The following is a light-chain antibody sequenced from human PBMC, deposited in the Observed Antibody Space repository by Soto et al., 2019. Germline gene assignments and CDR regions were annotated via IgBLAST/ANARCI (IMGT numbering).Light chain of an antibody. J-gene: IGLJ2*01. Sequence: QSALTQPASVSGSPGQSITISCTGTSSDVGGYNYVSWYQQHPGKAPKLMIYDVSNRPSGVSNRFSGSKSGNTASLTISGIQAKDEADYYCSSYTSSSTLVVFGGGTKVTV. CDR3: SSYTSSSTLVV. V-gene: IGLV2-14*01. CDR1: SSDVGGYNY. CDR2: DVS.